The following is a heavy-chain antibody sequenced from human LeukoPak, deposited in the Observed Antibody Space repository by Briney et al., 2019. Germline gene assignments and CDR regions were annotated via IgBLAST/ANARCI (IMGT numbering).Heavy chain of an antibody. CDR3: ARVGATSAFDI. J-gene: IGHJ3*02. CDR1: GFTFDDYV. D-gene: IGHD1-26*01. V-gene: IGHV3-20*04. Sequence: GGSLRLSCAASGFTFDDYVMSWVRQAPGKGLEWVSGIDWNGGSAGYAASVKGRFTISRDNARNSLYLQMNSLRAEDTALYYCARVGATSAFDIWGQGTMVTVSS. CDR2: IDWNGGSA.